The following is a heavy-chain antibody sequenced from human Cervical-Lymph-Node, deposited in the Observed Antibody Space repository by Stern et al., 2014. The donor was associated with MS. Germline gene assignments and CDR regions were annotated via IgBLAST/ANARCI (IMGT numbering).Heavy chain of an antibody. V-gene: IGHV3-74*02. CDR2: ISPGGSTT. D-gene: IGHD2-21*01. Sequence: VQLVQSGGGLVQPGGSLRLSCAASGFTFSSYWMHWVRQVPGKVLVWVSRISPGGSTTHYADSVKGRFTISRDNAKNTLYLQMNSLRAEDTAVYYCARGFRDYWGQGTLVTVSS. J-gene: IGHJ4*02. CDR3: ARGFRDY. CDR1: GFTFSSYW.